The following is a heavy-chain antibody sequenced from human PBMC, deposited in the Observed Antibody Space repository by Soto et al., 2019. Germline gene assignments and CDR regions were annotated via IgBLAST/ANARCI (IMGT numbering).Heavy chain of an antibody. J-gene: IGHJ5*02. V-gene: IGHV1-2*02. Sequence: ASVKVSCKASGYTFTGYYIHWVRQAPGQGLEWMGWINPNSGATNYAQKFQDRVTMTRDTSITTAYMELTRLRSDDTAVYFCVRRRGTRFDPWGQGTLVTVYS. CDR1: GYTFTGYY. CDR3: VRRRGTRFDP. D-gene: IGHD1-1*01. CDR2: INPNSGAT.